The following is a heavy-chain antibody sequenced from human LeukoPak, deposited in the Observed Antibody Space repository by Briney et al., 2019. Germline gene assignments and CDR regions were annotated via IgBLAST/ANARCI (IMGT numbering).Heavy chain of an antibody. J-gene: IGHJ4*02. CDR1: GGSFSGYY. CDR3: ASLDDYYGSGSYGNFDY. V-gene: IGHV4-34*01. Sequence: SETLSLTCAVYGGSFSGYYWSWIRQPPGRGLEWIGEINHSGSTNYNPSLKSRVTISVDTSKNQFSLKLSSVTAADTAVYYCASLDDYYGSGSYGNFDYWGQGTLVTVSS. CDR2: INHSGST. D-gene: IGHD3-10*01.